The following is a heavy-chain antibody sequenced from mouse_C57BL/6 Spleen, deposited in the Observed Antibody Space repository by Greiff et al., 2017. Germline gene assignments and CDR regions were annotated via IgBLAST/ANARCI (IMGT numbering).Heavy chain of an antibody. J-gene: IGHJ4*01. D-gene: IGHD1-1*01. Sequence: VKLQQPGAELVMPGASVKLSCKASGYTFTSYWMHWVKQRPGQGLEWIGEIDPSDSYTNYNQKFKGKSTLTVDKSSSTAYMQLSSLTSEDSAVYYCARGHYYGSNYAMDYWGQGTSVTVSS. CDR1: GYTFTSYW. CDR3: ARGHYYGSNYAMDY. V-gene: IGHV1-69*01. CDR2: IDPSDSYT.